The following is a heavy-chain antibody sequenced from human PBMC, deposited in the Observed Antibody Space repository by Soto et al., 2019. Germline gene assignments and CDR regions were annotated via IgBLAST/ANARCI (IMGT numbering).Heavy chain of an antibody. CDR1: GYTFTSYY. CDR2: INPSGGST. CDR3: ARLYYYDSSGEVYGMDV. D-gene: IGHD3-22*01. Sequence: GASVKVSCKAAGYTFTSYYMHWGRQAPGQGLEWMGIINPSGGSTSYAQKFQGRVTMTRDTSTSTVYMELSSLRSEDTAVYYCARLYYYDSSGEVYGMDVWGQGTTVTVS. J-gene: IGHJ6*02. V-gene: IGHV1-46*01.